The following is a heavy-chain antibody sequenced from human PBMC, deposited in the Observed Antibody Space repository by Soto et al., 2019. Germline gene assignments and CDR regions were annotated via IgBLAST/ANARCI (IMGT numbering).Heavy chain of an antibody. CDR3: ARDPYSDFWSGYYYFDY. CDR2: ISGSGDYT. CDR1: GFTFSRYA. J-gene: IGHJ4*02. D-gene: IGHD3-3*01. Sequence: EVQLLESGGGLVQPGGSLRLSCAASGFTFSRYAMSWVRQAPGKGREWVSAISGSGDYTYYADSVKGRFTISRDYAKDTLSLQMNSLRAEDTALYYCARDPYSDFWSGYYYFDYWSQGTLVTVTS. V-gene: IGHV3-23*01.